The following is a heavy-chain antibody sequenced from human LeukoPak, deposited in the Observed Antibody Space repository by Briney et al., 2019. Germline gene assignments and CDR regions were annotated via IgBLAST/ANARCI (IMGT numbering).Heavy chain of an antibody. V-gene: IGHV4-34*01. J-gene: IGHJ4*02. CDR1: GGSFSGYY. D-gene: IGHD5-18*01. CDR3: ARVGGYSYGPARY. Sequence: SETLSLTCAVYGGSFSGYYWSWIRQPPGKGLEWIGEINHSGSTNYNPSLKSRVTISVDTSKNQFSLKLSSVTAADTAVYYCARVGGYSYGPARYWGQGTLVTVSS. CDR2: INHSGST.